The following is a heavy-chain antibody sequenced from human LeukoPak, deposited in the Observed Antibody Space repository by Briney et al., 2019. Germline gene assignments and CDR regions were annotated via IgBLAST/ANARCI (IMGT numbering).Heavy chain of an antibody. J-gene: IGHJ6*03. CDR3: ARGLQQLVRGFNYYFMDV. D-gene: IGHD6-13*01. Sequence: GGSLRLSCAAPGFTFSRYSMNWVRQAPGKGLEWVSYITSSSSSIYYADSVRGRFTISRDNAENSLYLQMNSLRAEDTAVYYCARGLQQLVRGFNYYFMDVWGKGATVTVSS. CDR2: ITSSSSSI. V-gene: IGHV3-48*01. CDR1: GFTFSRYS.